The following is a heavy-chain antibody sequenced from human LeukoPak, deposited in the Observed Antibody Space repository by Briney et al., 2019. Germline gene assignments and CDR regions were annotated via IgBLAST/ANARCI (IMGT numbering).Heavy chain of an antibody. CDR2: IQYDESSK. D-gene: IGHD1/OR15-1a*01. J-gene: IGHJ4*02. V-gene: IGHV3-30*02. Sequence: GGSLRLSCVASGITFSGSGMHWVRQAPGKGLEWAAFIQYDESSKYYADSVKGRFAISRDNSKNTVYLQMYSLRGEDTAAYYCAREGGRVVIGTFDHWGQGTLVTVSS. CDR1: GITFSGSG. CDR3: AREGGRVVIGTFDH.